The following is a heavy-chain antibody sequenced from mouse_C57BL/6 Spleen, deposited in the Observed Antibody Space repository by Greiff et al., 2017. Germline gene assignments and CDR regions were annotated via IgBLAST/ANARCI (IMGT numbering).Heavy chain of an antibody. CDR2: IWWDDDK. CDR1: GFSLSTFGLG. Sequence: QVTLQVSGPGILQPSQTLCLTCSFSGFSLSTFGLGVGWIRQPSGKVLEWLAHIWWDDDKYYNPALKSRLTISKDTSKNQVFLKIANVDTADTATYYCARPRTGSWLAYWGQGTLVTVSA. J-gene: IGHJ3*01. D-gene: IGHD4-1*01. CDR3: ARPRTGSWLAY. V-gene: IGHV8-8*01.